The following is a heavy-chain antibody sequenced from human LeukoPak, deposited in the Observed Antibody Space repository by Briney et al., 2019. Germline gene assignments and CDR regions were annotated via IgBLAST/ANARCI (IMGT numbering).Heavy chain of an antibody. CDR1: GFTFSDYY. J-gene: IGHJ6*03. CDR3: ARIGGWGRVLWFGDIYMDV. V-gene: IGHV4-34*01. Sequence: PGGSLRLSCAASGFTFSDYYMSWIRQAPGKGLEWIGEINHSGSTNYNPSLKSRVTISVDTSKNQFSLKLSSVTAADTAVYYCARIGGWGRVLWFGDIYMDVWGKGTTVTISS. D-gene: IGHD3-10*01. CDR2: INHSGST.